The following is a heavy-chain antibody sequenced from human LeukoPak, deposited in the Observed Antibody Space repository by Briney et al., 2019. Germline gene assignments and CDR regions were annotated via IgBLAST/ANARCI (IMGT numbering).Heavy chain of an antibody. Sequence: SETLSLTCNVSGGSITSYYWNWIRQPPGKGLEWTGYIYYTGSTNSNPSLKSRLTISLDTSKKQFSLKLSSVTAANTAIYYCASSYFYDGNRYFDYWGQGALATVSS. J-gene: IGHJ4*02. CDR3: ASSYFYDGNRYFDY. CDR1: GGSITSYY. CDR2: IYYTGST. V-gene: IGHV4-59*08. D-gene: IGHD3-22*01.